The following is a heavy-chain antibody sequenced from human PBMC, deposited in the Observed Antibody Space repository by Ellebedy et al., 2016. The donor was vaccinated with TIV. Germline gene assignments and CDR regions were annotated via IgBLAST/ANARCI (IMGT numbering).Heavy chain of an antibody. CDR1: GFTFDNFA. J-gene: IGHJ6*02. V-gene: IGHV3-23*01. CDR3: ASPKSSLNI. D-gene: IGHD2-15*01. CDR2: ITGSGDRT. Sequence: PGGSLRLSCATSGFTFDNFAMRWFRQAPGKGLEWVSAITGSGDRTFYADSVKGRFTVSRDTSKNTLYLQMNSLRAEDTAIYYCASPKSSLNIWGHGTTVTVSS.